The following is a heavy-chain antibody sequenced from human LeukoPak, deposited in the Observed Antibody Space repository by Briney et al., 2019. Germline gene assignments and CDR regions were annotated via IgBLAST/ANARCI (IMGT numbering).Heavy chain of an antibody. V-gene: IGHV1-18*01. CDR1: GYTFTSYG. J-gene: IGHJ6*03. CDR2: ISAYNGNT. D-gene: IGHD5-12*01. CDR3: ARERFEWLRLIPTIYYYYMDV. Sequence: ASVKVSCKASGYTFTSYGISWVRQAPGQGLEWMGWISAYNGNTNYVQKLQGRVTMTTDTSTSTAYMELRSLRSDDTAVYYCARERFEWLRLIPTIYYYYMDVWGKGTTVTISS.